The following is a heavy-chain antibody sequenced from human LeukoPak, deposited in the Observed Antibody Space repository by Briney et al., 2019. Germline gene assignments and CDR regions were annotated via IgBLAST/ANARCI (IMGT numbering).Heavy chain of an antibody. Sequence: PPGGSLRLSCAASGLSFTTFAMSWVRQGPARGLEWVSSMKGTGETFYADSVKGRFTLSRDSSRNTVHLQLNNLRVEDTAIYYCARASWVSTTDAVRWGQGTLVTVSS. V-gene: IGHV3-23*01. CDR2: MKGTGET. CDR3: ARASWVSTTDAVR. CDR1: GLSFTTFA. J-gene: IGHJ4*02. D-gene: IGHD1-14*01.